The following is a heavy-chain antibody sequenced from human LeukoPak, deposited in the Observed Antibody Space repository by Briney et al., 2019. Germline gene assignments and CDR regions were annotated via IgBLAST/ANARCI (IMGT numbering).Heavy chain of an antibody. D-gene: IGHD3-22*01. Sequence: GGSLRLSCAASGFTINKYGMHWVRQAPGKGLEWVAVISYDGSNKYYADSVKGRFTISRDNSKNTLYLQMNSLRAEDTAVYYCAKDYYDSSGYFDYWGQGTLVTVSS. CDR3: AKDYYDSSGYFDY. J-gene: IGHJ4*02. CDR2: ISYDGSNK. V-gene: IGHV3-30*18. CDR1: GFTINKYG.